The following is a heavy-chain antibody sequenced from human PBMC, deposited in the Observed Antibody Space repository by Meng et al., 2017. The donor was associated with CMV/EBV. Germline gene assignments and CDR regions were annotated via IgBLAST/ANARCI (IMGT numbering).Heavy chain of an antibody. J-gene: IGHJ6*02. D-gene: IGHD2-8*02. V-gene: IGHV3-30*03. CDR3: ARDLPYVLDGMDV. CDR1: GFTFSSYA. Sequence: GESLKISCAASGFTFSSYAMHWVRQVPGKGLEWVASISYDGNNEYYADSVKGRFTISRDNAKNSLYLQMNSLRAEDTALYYCARDLPYVLDGMDVWGQGTTVTVSS. CDR2: ISYDGNNE.